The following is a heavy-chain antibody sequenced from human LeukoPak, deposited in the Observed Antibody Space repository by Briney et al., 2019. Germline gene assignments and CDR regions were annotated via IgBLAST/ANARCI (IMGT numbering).Heavy chain of an antibody. V-gene: IGHV3-21*01. CDR1: NFTVTRED. J-gene: IGHJ4*02. CDR2: ITSSSSYM. CDR3: ERGGSNSPVISVH. Sequence: GGSLRLSCAASNFTVTREDMTWVRQAPGKGLEWVSSITSSSSYMYYADSVKGRFTISRDNAGNSLYLQMDSLRAEDTAVYYCERGGSNSPVISVHWGQGTLVTVSS. D-gene: IGHD4-23*01.